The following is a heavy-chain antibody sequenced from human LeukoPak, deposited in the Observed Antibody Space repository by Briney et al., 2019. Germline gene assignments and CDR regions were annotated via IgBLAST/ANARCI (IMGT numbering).Heavy chain of an antibody. CDR1: GFTFSTYN. J-gene: IGHJ4*02. CDR3: AREGRSISVWCSSGGCYDFDS. CDR2: ISSRRKDI. Sequence: GSLRLPCSASGFTFSTYNMNWGRPGPGKGVELGSPISSRRKDIYYAKSVKGRVHNSKDNRKNPLYSQMNRLGDEDTAVYYWAREGRSISVWCSSGGCYDFDSWGQGNRVTVSS. D-gene: IGHD2-15*01. V-gene: IGHV3-21*01.